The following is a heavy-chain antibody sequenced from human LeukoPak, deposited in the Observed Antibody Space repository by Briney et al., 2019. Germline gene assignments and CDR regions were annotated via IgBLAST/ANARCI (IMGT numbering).Heavy chain of an antibody. V-gene: IGHV3-21*01. CDR2: INTGSTYM. CDR1: GFTFSTSW. D-gene: IGHD1-1*01. Sequence: GGSLRLSCAASGFTFSTSWMNWVRQAPGKGLEWVSSINTGSTYMYYADSVKGRFTISRDNAKNSLHLQMYSLRAEDTAVYFCARVEATTGRNYHYYYMDVWGKGTTVTVSS. CDR3: ARVEATTGRNYHYYYMDV. J-gene: IGHJ6*03.